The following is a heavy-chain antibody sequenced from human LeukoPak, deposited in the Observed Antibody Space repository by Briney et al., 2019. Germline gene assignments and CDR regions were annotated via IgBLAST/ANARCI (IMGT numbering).Heavy chain of an antibody. Sequence: SVKVSCKASGGTFSSYAISWVRQAPGQGLEWMGRIIPIFGTANYAQKFQGRVTITTDESTSTAYMELSSLRSEDTAVYYCARELFGRGIVVAGSDYWGQGTLVTVSP. CDR1: GGTFSSYA. CDR3: ARELFGRGIVVAGSDY. D-gene: IGHD3-22*01. V-gene: IGHV1-69*05. CDR2: IIPIFGTA. J-gene: IGHJ4*02.